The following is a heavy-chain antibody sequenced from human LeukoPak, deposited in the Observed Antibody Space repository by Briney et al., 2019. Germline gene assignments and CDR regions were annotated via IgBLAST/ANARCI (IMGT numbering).Heavy chain of an antibody. D-gene: IGHD4-23*01. CDR3: TSGLYGINSVVRDF. V-gene: IGHV3-30*02. Sequence: GGSLRLSCAASGFTFSSYGMHWVRQAPGKGLEWVSFIRYDGSNEYYADSVRGRFTISRDNSKNTLYLQMNSLKTEDTAVYYCTSGLYGINSVVRDFWGQGTLVTVSS. CDR1: GFTFSSYG. CDR2: IRYDGSNE. J-gene: IGHJ4*02.